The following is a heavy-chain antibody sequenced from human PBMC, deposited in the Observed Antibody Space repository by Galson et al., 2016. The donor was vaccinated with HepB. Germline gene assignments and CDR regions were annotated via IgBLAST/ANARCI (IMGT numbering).Heavy chain of an antibody. CDR1: GFTFDNYA. D-gene: IGHD2-21*01. V-gene: IGHV3-23*01. J-gene: IGHJ4*02. Sequence: SLRLSCAASGFTFDNYAMGWVRQAPGKGLEWVSSISGSGESTFYTDSVRGRFTVSRDKSKNTLYLHMNGLRAEDTALYYCAKDRSVVVIPYFDSWGQGTRVSVSS. CDR3: AKDRSVVVIPYFDS. CDR2: ISGSGEST.